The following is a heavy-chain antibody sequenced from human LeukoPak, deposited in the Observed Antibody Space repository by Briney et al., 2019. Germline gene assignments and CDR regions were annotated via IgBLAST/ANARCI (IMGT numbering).Heavy chain of an antibody. CDR2: IYTSGST. CDR1: GDSISSSYY. V-gene: IGHV4-4*07. J-gene: IGHJ5*02. Sequence: SETLSLTCAVSGDSISSSYYWSWIRQPAGKGLEWIGRIYTSGSTNYNPSLKSRVTMSVDTSKNQFSLKLSSVTAADTAVYYCARAKWNWFDPWGQGTLVTVSS. CDR3: ARAKWNWFDP. D-gene: IGHD2-8*01.